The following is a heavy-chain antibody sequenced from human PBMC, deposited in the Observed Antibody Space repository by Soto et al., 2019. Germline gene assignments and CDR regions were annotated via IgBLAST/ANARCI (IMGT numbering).Heavy chain of an antibody. CDR3: ARPLRDRNYYYGMAV. CDR2: TIPMFGTP. D-gene: IGHD3-22*01. Sequence: QVQLVQSGAEMQQPGASVRVSCKASGGTFSKYAFSWVRQAPGQGLEWLGGTIPMFGTPNYAQKSQGRVAISADESTATVYMELSSLRSEDTAVYFCARPLRDRNYYYGMAVWCQGTTVTVSS. J-gene: IGHJ6*02. V-gene: IGHV1-69*01. CDR1: GGTFSKYA.